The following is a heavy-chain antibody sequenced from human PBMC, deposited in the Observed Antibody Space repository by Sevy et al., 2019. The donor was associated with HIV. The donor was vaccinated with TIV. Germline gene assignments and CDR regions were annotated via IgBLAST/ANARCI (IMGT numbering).Heavy chain of an antibody. D-gene: IGHD3-10*01. CDR1: GFTFSSYW. V-gene: IGHV3-7*03. CDR3: ARVGRRDAFDI. CDR2: IKQDGSEK. J-gene: IGHJ3*02. Sequence: GGSLRLSCAASGFTFSSYWMSWVRQAPGKGLEWVANIKQDGSEKYYVDSVKGRFTISRDNAKNALYLQMNRLRAEDTAVYYCARVGRRDAFDIWGQGTMVTVSS.